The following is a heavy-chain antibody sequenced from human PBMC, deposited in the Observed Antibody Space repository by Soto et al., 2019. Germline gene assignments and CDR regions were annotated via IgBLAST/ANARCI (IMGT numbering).Heavy chain of an antibody. CDR2: IYYSGST. Sequence: QVQLQESGPGLVKPSETLSLTCTVSGGSISSYYWSWIRQPPGKGLEWIGYIYYSGSTNYNPSLKSRVTISVDTSKNQFSLKLSSVTAADTAVYYCALGGPGLLTYWGQGTLVTVSS. D-gene: IGHD3-22*01. CDR3: ALGGPGLLTY. J-gene: IGHJ4*02. CDR1: GGSISSYY. V-gene: IGHV4-59*01.